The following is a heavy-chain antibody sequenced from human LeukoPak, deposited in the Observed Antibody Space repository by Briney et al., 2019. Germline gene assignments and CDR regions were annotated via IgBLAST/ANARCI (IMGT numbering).Heavy chain of an antibody. Sequence: SSVKVSCKASGGTFSSYAISWVRQAPGQGLEWMGGIIPIFGTANYAQKFQGRVTITADESTSTAYMELSSLRSEDTAVYYCARAVLTSYGWQDYGMDVWGQGTTVTVSS. J-gene: IGHJ6*02. V-gene: IGHV1-69*01. CDR2: IIPIFGTA. CDR1: GGTFSSYA. D-gene: IGHD3-10*01. CDR3: ARAVLTSYGWQDYGMDV.